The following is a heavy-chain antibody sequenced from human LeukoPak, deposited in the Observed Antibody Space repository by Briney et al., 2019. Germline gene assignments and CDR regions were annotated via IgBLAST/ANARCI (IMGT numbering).Heavy chain of an antibody. CDR2: IYYSGST. D-gene: IGHD2-15*01. Sequence: SETLSLTCTVSSGSISSYYWSWIRQSPGKGLEWIGYIYYSGSTYYNPSLKSRVTISVDTSKNQFSLKLSSVTAADTAVYYCARLGEYCSGGSCYYWFDPWGQGTLVTVSS. CDR3: ARLGEYCSGGSCYYWFDP. J-gene: IGHJ5*02. CDR1: SGSISSYY. V-gene: IGHV4-59*08.